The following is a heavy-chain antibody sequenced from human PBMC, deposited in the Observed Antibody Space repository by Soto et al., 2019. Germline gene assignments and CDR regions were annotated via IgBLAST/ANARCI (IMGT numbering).Heavy chain of an antibody. CDR3: AKEINPYIVTTDYYYYVMDV. V-gene: IGHV3-30*18. CDR1: GFTFSSYG. D-gene: IGHD5-12*01. Sequence: GGSLRLSCAASGFTFSSYGMHWVRQAPGKGVEWVSFLSSDGSYKYYADSVKGRFTISRDNSKNTLSLQMNSLRAEDTAVYYCAKEINPYIVTTDYYYYVMDVWGQGTTVTVSS. J-gene: IGHJ6*02. CDR2: LSSDGSYK.